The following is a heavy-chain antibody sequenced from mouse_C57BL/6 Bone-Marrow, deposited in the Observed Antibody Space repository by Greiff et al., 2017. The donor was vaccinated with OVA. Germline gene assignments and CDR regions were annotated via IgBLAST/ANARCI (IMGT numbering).Heavy chain of an antibody. V-gene: IGHV1-69*01. CDR2: IDPSDSYT. CDR1: GYTFTSYW. CDR3: ASPGGYFDV. Sequence: QVQLQQPGAELVMPGASVKLSCKASGYTFTSYWMHWVKQRPGQGLEWIGEIDPSDSYTNYNQKFKGKSTLTVDKSSSTAYMQLRSLTSEDSAVYYCASPGGYFDVWGTGTTVTVSS. J-gene: IGHJ1*03.